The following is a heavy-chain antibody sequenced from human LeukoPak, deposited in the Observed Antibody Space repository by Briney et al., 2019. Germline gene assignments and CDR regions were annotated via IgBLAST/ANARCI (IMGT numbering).Heavy chain of an antibody. CDR1: GDNFMNYW. CDR2: VNPRDSDT. CDR3: ARHTDTAMVTPPDY. D-gene: IGHD5-18*01. Sequence: GESLKISCSVSGDNFMNYWIGWVRQMPGKGLEWMGIVNPRDSDTRYSPSFQGQVTISVDKSISTAFLQWSSLKASDTAMYYCARHTDTAMVTPPDYWGQGTLVTVSS. J-gene: IGHJ4*02. V-gene: IGHV5-51*01.